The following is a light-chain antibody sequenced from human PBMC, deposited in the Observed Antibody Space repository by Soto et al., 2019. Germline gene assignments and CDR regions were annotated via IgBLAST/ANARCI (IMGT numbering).Light chain of an antibody. J-gene: IGKJ5*01. CDR3: MQGTHWPIT. CDR1: QSLVHSDGIAY. V-gene: IGKV2-30*02. Sequence: DVVMTQSPLSVPVTLGQPASISCRSNQSLVHSDGIAYFSWFQQRPGRSPRRLIYKVSNRDSGVPARFSGSVSGTDFALKISRVEAEDVGVYYCMQGTHWPITVGQGTRLDIK. CDR2: KVS.